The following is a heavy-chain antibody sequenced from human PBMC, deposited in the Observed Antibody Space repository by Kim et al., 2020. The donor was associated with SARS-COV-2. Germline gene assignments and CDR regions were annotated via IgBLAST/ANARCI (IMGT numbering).Heavy chain of an antibody. CDR2: IFYGGDT. CDR3: ARSEGRASWHQFDY. J-gene: IGHJ4*02. Sequence: SETLSHTCTVSSDSFSAYYWSWIRHLPGKGLEWIGYIFYGGDTNYNPSLKSRVTISWDTSRNQFSLDVTSVTDADTAVYYCARSEGRASWHQFDYWGQGILVTVSS. CDR1: SDSFSAYY. V-gene: IGHV4-59*01.